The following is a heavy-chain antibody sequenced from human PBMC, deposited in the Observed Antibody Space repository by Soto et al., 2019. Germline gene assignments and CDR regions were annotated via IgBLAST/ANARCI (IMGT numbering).Heavy chain of an antibody. J-gene: IGHJ4*02. CDR3: ASYPGGNYFDD. CDR2: IYYSGST. Sequence: PWETLSLTCTVSGGSISSGDYYWSWIRQPPGKGREWIGYIYYSGSTYYNPSLERRVTISVDTSKNQFSLKLSSVTAADTAVYYCASYPGGNYFDDWGQGTLVTVSP. D-gene: IGHD3-16*01. V-gene: IGHV4-30-4*01. CDR1: GGSISSGDYY.